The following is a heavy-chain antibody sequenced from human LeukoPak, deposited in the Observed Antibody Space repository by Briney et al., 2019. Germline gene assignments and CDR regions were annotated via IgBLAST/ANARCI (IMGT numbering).Heavy chain of an antibody. V-gene: IGHV3-21*04. J-gene: IGHJ4*02. CDR2: ISSSSSYI. CDR3: ARGVVGATTPVDY. D-gene: IGHD1-26*01. Sequence: PGGSLRLSCAASGFTFSSYSMNWVRQAPGKGLEWVSSISSSSSYIYYADSVKGRFTISRDNAKNSLYLQMNSLRAEDTAVYYYARGVVGATTPVDYWGQGTLVTVSS. CDR1: GFTFSSYS.